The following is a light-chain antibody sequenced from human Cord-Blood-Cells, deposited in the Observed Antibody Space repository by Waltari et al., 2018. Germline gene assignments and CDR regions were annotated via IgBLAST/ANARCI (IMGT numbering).Light chain of an antibody. Sequence: VLTQSPATLSVFPGESATLSCRASVSVSSNLDWYQQKPGQAPRLLIYGASTRATGIPARFSGSGSGTEFTLTISSLQSEDFAVYYCQQYNNWPPITFGQGTRLEIK. CDR1: VSVSSN. CDR2: GAS. V-gene: IGKV3-15*01. J-gene: IGKJ5*01. CDR3: QQYNNWPPIT.